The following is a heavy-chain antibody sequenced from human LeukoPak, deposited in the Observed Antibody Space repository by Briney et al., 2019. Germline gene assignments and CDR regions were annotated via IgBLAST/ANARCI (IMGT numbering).Heavy chain of an antibody. Sequence: NSSQTLSLTCTVSGGSISSGSYYWSWIRQPAGKGLEWIGRIYTSGSTNYNPSLKSRVTISVDTSKNQFSLKLSSVTAADTAVYYCARYEVGSSWVQAFDIWGQGTMVTVSS. CDR2: IYTSGST. V-gene: IGHV4-61*02. J-gene: IGHJ3*02. CDR3: ARYEVGSSWVQAFDI. CDR1: GGSISSGSYY. D-gene: IGHD6-13*01.